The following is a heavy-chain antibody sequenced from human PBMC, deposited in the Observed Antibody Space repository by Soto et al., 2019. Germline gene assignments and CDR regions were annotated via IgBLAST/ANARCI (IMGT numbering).Heavy chain of an antibody. V-gene: IGHV3-23*01. CDR3: AKNYYFDC. Sequence: EVQLLESGGGLVQPGGSLRLSCTASGFTFSSFAMSWVRQAPGKGLEWVSSINVVGGATNFADSVKGRFTISRDDSKNPLYLQMNSLRAEDKAVYYCAKNYYFDCWGQGTRVTVSS. CDR1: GFTFSSFA. J-gene: IGHJ4*02. CDR2: INVVGGAT.